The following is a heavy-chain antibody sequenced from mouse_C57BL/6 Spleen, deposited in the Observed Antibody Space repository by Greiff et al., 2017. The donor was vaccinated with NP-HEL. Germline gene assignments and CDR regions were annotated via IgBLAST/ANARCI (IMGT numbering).Heavy chain of an antibody. Sequence: EVQLQQSGPELVKPGASVKIPCKASGYTFTDYNMDWVKQSHGKSLEWIGDINPNNGGTIYNQKFKGKATLTVDKSSSTAYMELRSLTSEDTAVYYCARGWDYSNFWYFDVWGTGTTVTVSS. CDR3: ARGWDYSNFWYFDV. CDR2: INPNNGGT. D-gene: IGHD2-5*01. V-gene: IGHV1-18*01. CDR1: GYTFTDYN. J-gene: IGHJ1*03.